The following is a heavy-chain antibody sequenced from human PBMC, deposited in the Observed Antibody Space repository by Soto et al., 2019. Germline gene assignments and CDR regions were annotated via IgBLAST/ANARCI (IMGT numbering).Heavy chain of an antibody. J-gene: IGHJ3*01. Sequence: QVQLVESGGGLVQPGGSLRLSCAASGFTFSDFYMNWIRQAPGKGLEWVSYITSTNSYTDYADSVKGRFTISRDNAKNSLYLQMNSLRAEDTAVYYCARGIYSGWYRADAFDVWGQGTMVTVSS. CDR3: ARGIYSGWYRADAFDV. D-gene: IGHD6-19*01. CDR1: GFTFSDFY. CDR2: ITSTNSYT. V-gene: IGHV3-11*05.